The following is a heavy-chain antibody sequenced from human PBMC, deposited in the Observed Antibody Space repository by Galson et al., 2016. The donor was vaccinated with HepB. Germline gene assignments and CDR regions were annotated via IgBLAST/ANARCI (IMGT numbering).Heavy chain of an antibody. V-gene: IGHV3-21*01. Sequence: SLRLSCAASGFSFSSHRMNWVRQAPGKGLEWVSSISSSSDYIYYADSLKGRFTISRDNAKNSLYLQMNSLRAEDTAVYYCAVWVGELLIWGQGTLVTVSS. CDR1: GFSFSSHR. CDR2: ISSSSDYI. J-gene: IGHJ4*02. CDR3: AVWVGELLI. D-gene: IGHD3-10*01.